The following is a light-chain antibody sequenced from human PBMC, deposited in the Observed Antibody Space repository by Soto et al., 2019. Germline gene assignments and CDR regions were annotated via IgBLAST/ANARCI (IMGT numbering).Light chain of an antibody. CDR3: CSYAGSWV. CDR2: DVN. CDR1: SSDVGGYNY. J-gene: IGLJ3*02. Sequence: QSALTQPRSVSGSLGQSVTISCTGTSSDVGGYNYVSWFQQLPGKAPKLMIYDVNKRPSGVPDRFSGSKSGNTASLTISGLQAADEADYYCCSYAGSWVFGGGNKLTVL. V-gene: IGLV2-11*01.